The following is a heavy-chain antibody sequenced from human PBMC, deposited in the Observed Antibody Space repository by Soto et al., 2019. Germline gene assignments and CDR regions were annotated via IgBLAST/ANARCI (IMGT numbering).Heavy chain of an antibody. V-gene: IGHV3-30*18. D-gene: IGHD6-13*01. CDR1: GFTFSSYG. CDR3: AKDLIAAAGTLLGY. Sequence: GRSLRLSCAPSGFTFSSYGMHWVRQAPGKGLEWVAVISYDGSNKYYADSVKGRFTISRDNSKNTLYLQMNSLRAEDTAVYYCAKDLIAAAGTLLGYWGQGTLVTVSS. CDR2: ISYDGSNK. J-gene: IGHJ4*02.